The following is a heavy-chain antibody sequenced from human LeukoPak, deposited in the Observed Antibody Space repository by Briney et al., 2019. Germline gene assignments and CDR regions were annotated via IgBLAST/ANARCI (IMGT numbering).Heavy chain of an antibody. CDR3: ATSFGERVYMDV. CDR1: GGSISSYY. J-gene: IGHJ6*03. Sequence: SETLSLTCSVSGGSISSYYWSWIRQPAGKGLEWIGRIYTSGSTNYNPSLKSRVTMSVDTSKNQFSLKLSSVTAADTAVYYCATSFGERVYMDVWGKGTTVTVSS. CDR2: IYTSGST. V-gene: IGHV4-4*07. D-gene: IGHD3-10*01.